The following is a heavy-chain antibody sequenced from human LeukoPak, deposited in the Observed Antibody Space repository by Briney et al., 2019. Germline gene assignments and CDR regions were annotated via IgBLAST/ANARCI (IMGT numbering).Heavy chain of an antibody. Sequence: HGESLKISCKGSGYSINNYWIGWVRQMPGKGLEWMGIIYPADSDIRYSPPFQGQVTISADKSISTAYLQWSSLRAEDTAVYYCARDLANDGSGYFDSWGQGSLVTVSS. V-gene: IGHV5-51*01. D-gene: IGHD3-22*01. CDR2: IYPADSDI. J-gene: IGHJ4*02. CDR3: ARDLANDGSGYFDS. CDR1: GYSINNYW.